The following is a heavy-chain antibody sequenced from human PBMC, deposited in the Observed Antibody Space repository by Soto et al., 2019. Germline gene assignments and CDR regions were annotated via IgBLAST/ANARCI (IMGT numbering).Heavy chain of an antibody. CDR2: IWNDGNGY. CDR1: GFTFNNYG. CDR3: ARRQISPPTSGAASARGGMDV. D-gene: IGHD6-13*01. Sequence: QVQLVESGGGVVQPGRSLRLSCAASGFTFNNYGMHWVRQAPGKGLEWVAVIWNDGNGYYYANSVKGRFTISRDNSKNTLYLQMSSLRVEDTAVYYCARRQISPPTSGAASARGGMDVWGQGTTVTVSS. J-gene: IGHJ6*02. V-gene: IGHV3-33*01.